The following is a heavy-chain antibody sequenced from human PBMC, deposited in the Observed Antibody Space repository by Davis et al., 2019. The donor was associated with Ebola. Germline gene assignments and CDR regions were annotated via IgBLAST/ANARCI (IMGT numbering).Heavy chain of an antibody. CDR2: TIPIFGIT. CDR1: EGAFSNSA. CDR3: AIAMAGYFDH. D-gene: IGHD6-19*01. Sequence: AASVKVSCKASEGAFSNSALSWVRQAPGQGLEWMGGTIPIFGITTYAQKFQGRITITVDEISNTAYMEQSSLRSEDTAVYYCAIAMAGYFDHWGQGTLVTVSS. V-gene: IGHV1-69*13. J-gene: IGHJ4*02.